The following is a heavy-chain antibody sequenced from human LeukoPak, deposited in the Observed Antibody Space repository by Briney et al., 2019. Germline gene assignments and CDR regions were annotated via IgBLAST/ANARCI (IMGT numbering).Heavy chain of an antibody. V-gene: IGHV3-64D*09. Sequence: VGSLRLSCSASGFTFSSYAMHSVRQAPGRGLEDVSAISSNGGSTYYSDAVKGRFTISRDNSKNTLYLQMSSLRAEDTAVYHYVRVGYISSALWTHFDYWGQGTLVTVSS. CDR3: VRVGYISSALWTHFDY. CDR2: ISSNGGST. D-gene: IGHD6-13*01. J-gene: IGHJ4*02. CDR1: GFTFSSYA.